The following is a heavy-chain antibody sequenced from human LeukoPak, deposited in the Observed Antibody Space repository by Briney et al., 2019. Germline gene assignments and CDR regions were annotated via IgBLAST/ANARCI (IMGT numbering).Heavy chain of an antibody. CDR1: GGSISSYH. CDR2: IYYSGST. J-gene: IGHJ4*02. D-gene: IGHD6-13*01. Sequence: KPSETLSLTCTVSGGSISSYHWSWIRQPPGKGLEWIGYIYYSGSTNYNPSLKSRVTISVDTSKNQFSLKLNSVTAADTAVYYCARDLSWYYFDYWGQGTLVTVSS. CDR3: ARDLSWYYFDY. V-gene: IGHV4-59*01.